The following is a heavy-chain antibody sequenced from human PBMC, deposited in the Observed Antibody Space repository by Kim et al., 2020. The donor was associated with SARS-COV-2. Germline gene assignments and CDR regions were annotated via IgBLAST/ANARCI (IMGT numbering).Heavy chain of an antibody. Sequence: SVKVSCKASGFTFTSSAVQWVRQARGQRLEWIGWIVVGSGNTNYAQKFQERVTITRDMSTSTAYMELSSLRSEDTAVYYCAAAYYTYYYDSSGMFDYWGQGTLVTVSS. J-gene: IGHJ4*02. CDR2: IVVGSGNT. CDR3: AAAYYTYYYDSSGMFDY. D-gene: IGHD3-22*01. V-gene: IGHV1-58*01. CDR1: GFTFTSSA.